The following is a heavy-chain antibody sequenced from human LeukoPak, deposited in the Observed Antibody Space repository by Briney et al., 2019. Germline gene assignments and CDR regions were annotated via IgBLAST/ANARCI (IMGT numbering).Heavy chain of an antibody. CDR1: GFTFSSYA. V-gene: IGHV3-30-3*01. CDR3: EGSGHTDFDY. J-gene: IGHJ4*02. Sequence: GRSLRLSCAASGFTFSSYAMHWVRQAPGKGLEWVAVISYDGSNKYYADSVKGRFIISRDNSKNTLYLQMNSLRAEDTAVYYCEGSGHTDFDYWGQGTLVTVSS. D-gene: IGHD2-15*01. CDR2: ISYDGSNK.